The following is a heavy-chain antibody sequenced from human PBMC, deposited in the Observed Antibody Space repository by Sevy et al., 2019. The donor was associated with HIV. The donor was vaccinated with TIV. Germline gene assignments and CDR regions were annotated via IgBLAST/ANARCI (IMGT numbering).Heavy chain of an antibody. Sequence: GGSLRLSCAASGFTFSDYYMSWIRQAPGKGLEWVSYISSSVSTIYYADSVMGRFTISRDNAKNPLYLQMNSLRAEDPAVYYCAGFSRGSVMDPELYDYWGQGTLVTVSS. CDR2: ISSSVSTI. CDR3: AGFSRGSVMDPELYDY. D-gene: IGHD3-16*01. CDR1: GFTFSDYY. J-gene: IGHJ4*02. V-gene: IGHV3-11*01.